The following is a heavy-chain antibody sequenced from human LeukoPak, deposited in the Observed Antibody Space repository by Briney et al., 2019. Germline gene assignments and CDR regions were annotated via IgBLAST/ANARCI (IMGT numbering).Heavy chain of an antibody. CDR2: ISGSGGST. V-gene: IGHV3-23*01. CDR3: AKDFKALMVRGVIGTWYFDY. Sequence: GGSLRLSCAASGFTFSSYAMSWVRQAPGKGLEWVSAISGSGGSTYYADSVKGRFTISRDNSKNTLYLQMNSLRAEDTAVYYCAKDFKALMVRGVIGTWYFDYWGQGTLVTVSS. J-gene: IGHJ4*02. CDR1: GFTFSSYA. D-gene: IGHD3-10*01.